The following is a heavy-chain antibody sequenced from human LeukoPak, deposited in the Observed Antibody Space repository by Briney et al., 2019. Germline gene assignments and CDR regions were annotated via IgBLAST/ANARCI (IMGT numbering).Heavy chain of an antibody. CDR1: GGSIGNSNW. CDR2: IYHSGST. CDR3: ARGGVPGAGNWFDP. J-gene: IGHJ5*02. V-gene: IGHV4-4*02. Sequence: PSETLSLTCAVSGGSIGNSNWWSWVRQTPGKGLEWIGEIYHSGSTNYNPSLKSRVTISVDKSKNQFSLRLSSVTAADTAVYYCARGGVPGAGNWFDPWGQGTLVTVSS. D-gene: IGHD2-2*01.